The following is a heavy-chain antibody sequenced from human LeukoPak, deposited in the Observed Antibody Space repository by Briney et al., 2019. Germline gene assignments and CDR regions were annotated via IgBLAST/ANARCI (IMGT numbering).Heavy chain of an antibody. Sequence: SETLSLTCTVSGGSISSSSYYWGWIRQPPGKGLEWIGSIYYSGSTYYNSSLKSRVTISVDTSKNQFSLKLSSVTAADTAVYYCAGIPIQLRFDYWGQGTLVTVSS. CDR2: IYYSGST. CDR3: AGIPIQLRFDY. V-gene: IGHV4-39*01. D-gene: IGHD5-18*01. J-gene: IGHJ4*02. CDR1: GGSISSSSYY.